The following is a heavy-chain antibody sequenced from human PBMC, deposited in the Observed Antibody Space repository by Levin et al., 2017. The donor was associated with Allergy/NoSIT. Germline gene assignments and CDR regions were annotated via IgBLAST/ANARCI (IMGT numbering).Heavy chain of an antibody. CDR3: ARPGYSSNYIGGY. J-gene: IGHJ4*02. Sequence: LGESLKISCVASGFTFNSYRMNWVRQAPGKGLEWVSCISSSGSDIYYADSVKGRFTISRDNAKNSVYLQMNSLRAEDTAVYYCARPGYSSNYIGGYWGQGTLVTVSS. D-gene: IGHD6-13*01. CDR1: GFTFNSYR. V-gene: IGHV3-21*01. CDR2: ISSSGSDI.